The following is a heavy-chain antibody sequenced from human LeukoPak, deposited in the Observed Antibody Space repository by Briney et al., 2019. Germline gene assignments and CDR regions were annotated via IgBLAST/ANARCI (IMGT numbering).Heavy chain of an antibody. CDR1: GFTFSSYG. Sequence: GGSLRLSCAASGFTFSSYGMHWVRQAPGKGLEWVAVISYDGSNKYYADSVKGRFTISRDNSKNTLYPQMNSLRAEDTAVYYCAKPVVVVAATLPVWFDPWGQGTLVTVSS. D-gene: IGHD2-15*01. J-gene: IGHJ5*02. CDR2: ISYDGSNK. CDR3: AKPVVVVAATLPVWFDP. V-gene: IGHV3-30*18.